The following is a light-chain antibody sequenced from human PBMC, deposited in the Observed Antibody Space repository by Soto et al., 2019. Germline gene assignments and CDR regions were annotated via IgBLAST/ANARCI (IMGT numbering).Light chain of an antibody. CDR1: QSVTTN. CDR2: GAS. CDR3: QQYSNWPLIT. Sequence: EIVMTQSPGSPSVSPGESATLSFRASQSVTTNLAWYQQKSGQAPRLLIYGASVRATGIPARFSGSGSGTEFTLTISSLQSEDFAVYHCQQYSNWPLITFGQGTRLEIK. J-gene: IGKJ5*01. V-gene: IGKV3-15*01.